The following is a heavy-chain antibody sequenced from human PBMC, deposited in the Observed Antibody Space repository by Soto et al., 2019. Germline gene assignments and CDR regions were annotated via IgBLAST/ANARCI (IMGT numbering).Heavy chain of an antibody. CDR1: GFAFSDYY. CDR3: AREGYSSSWHYDY. Sequence: GGSLRLSCGASGFAFSDYYMSWIRQAPGKGLEGVSYISRSGTTTYYADSVKGRFTISRDNAKNSLYLQMNSLRAEDTAVYYCAREGYSSSWHYDYWGQGTLVTVSS. V-gene: IGHV3-11*01. CDR2: ISRSGTTT. D-gene: IGHD6-13*01. J-gene: IGHJ4*02.